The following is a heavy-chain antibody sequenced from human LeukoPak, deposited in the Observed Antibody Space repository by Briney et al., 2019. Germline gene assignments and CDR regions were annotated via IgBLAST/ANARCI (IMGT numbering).Heavy chain of an antibody. V-gene: IGHV1-2*04. Sequence: ASVKVSCKASGYTFTCYYMHWVRQAPGQGLEWMGWINPDSGGTNYSQNFQGWVTMTRDTSISTAYMELSRLRSDDTAVYYCARVGDTPFDYWGQGTLVTVSS. D-gene: IGHD2-21*01. CDR3: ARVGDTPFDY. J-gene: IGHJ4*02. CDR2: INPDSGGT. CDR1: GYTFTCYY.